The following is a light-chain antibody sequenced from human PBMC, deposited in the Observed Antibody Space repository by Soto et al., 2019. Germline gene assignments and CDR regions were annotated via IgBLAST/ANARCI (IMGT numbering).Light chain of an antibody. CDR1: QTIIRY. J-gene: IGKJ3*01. CDR3: QQSYSTLFT. V-gene: IGKV1-39*01. Sequence: DIQMTQSPSSLSASVGDRVTITCRASQTIIRYLNWYQQKPGRAPNLLIYAASSLHTGVPSRFSASGSGTELTLTISSLQPEDSATYYCQQSYSTLFTFGPGTRVEIK. CDR2: AAS.